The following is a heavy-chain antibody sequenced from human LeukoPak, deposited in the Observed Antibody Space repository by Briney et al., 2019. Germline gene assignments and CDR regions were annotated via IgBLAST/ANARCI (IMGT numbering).Heavy chain of an antibody. CDR3: AKATIAVAYTTFYFDY. D-gene: IGHD6-19*01. CDR1: GFTFDDYA. Sequence: GGSLRLSCAASGFTFDDYAMHWVRQAPGKGLEWVSGLNWNSGSIGYADSVKGRFTISRDNAKNSLSLQMNSLRAEDTALYYCAKATIAVAYTTFYFDYWGQGTLVTVSS. J-gene: IGHJ4*02. V-gene: IGHV3-9*01. CDR2: LNWNSGSI.